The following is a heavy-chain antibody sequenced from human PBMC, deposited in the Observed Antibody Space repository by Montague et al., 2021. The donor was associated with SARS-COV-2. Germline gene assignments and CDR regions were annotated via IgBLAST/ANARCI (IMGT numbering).Heavy chain of an antibody. CDR3: ARDYADLSGGTCVFDY. V-gene: IGHV4-4*07. J-gene: IGHJ4*02. CDR2: IYSSGST. CDR1: GGSISNYY. Sequence: SETLSLTCTASGGSISNYYWSWIRQPAGKGLQWIGRIYSSGSTNYNPSLKSRLSMSVDTSKNQFSLKLISVTAADTAIYYCARDYADLSGGTCVFDYWDQGSLVTVSS. D-gene: IGHD2-15*01.